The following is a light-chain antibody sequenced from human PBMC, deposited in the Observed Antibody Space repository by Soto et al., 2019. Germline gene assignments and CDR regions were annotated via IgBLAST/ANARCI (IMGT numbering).Light chain of an antibody. CDR2: EVN. Sequence: QSALTQPPSASGSPGQSVTISCTGTSSDVGAYNYVSWYQHHPGKAPKLMFYEVNKRPSGVPDRFSGSKSSNTASLTVSGLQAEDEADYYCTSHAGTINFPYIFGTGTKLTVL. J-gene: IGLJ1*01. CDR3: TSHAGTINFPYI. V-gene: IGLV2-8*01. CDR1: SSDVGAYNY.